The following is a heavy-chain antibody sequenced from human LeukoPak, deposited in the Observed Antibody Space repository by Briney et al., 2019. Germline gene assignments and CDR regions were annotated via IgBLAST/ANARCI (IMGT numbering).Heavy chain of an antibody. CDR3: ARDSGGYDSSGPDPYYFDY. CDR2: ISYDGSNK. J-gene: IGHJ4*02. V-gene: IGHV3-30-3*01. Sequence: PGRSLRLSCAASGFTFSSYAMHWVRQAPGKGLEWVAVISYDGSNKYYADSVKGRFTISRDNSKNTLYLQMNSLRAEDTAVYYCARDSGGYDSSGPDPYYFDYWGQGTLSPSPQ. CDR1: GFTFSSYA. D-gene: IGHD3-22*01.